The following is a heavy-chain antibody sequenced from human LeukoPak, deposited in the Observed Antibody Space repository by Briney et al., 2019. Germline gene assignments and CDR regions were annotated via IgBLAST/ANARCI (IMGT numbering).Heavy chain of an antibody. CDR3: ARDGEIVGRMGFDY. J-gene: IGHJ4*02. CDR1: GYTFAAYN. V-gene: IGHV1-2*02. D-gene: IGHD5-12*01. Sequence: ASVKVSCKASGYTFAAYNIHWVRQAPGQGLEWMGWINPNSGGTNYALKFQGRVTMTRDPSISTAYMELSRLRSDDTAVYYCARDGEIVGRMGFDYWGQGTLVTVSS. CDR2: INPNSGGT.